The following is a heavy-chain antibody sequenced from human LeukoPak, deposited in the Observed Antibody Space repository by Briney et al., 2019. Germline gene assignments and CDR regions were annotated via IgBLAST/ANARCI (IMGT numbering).Heavy chain of an antibody. J-gene: IGHJ5*02. D-gene: IGHD3-22*01. CDR2: ITATSGSL. V-gene: IGHV3-48*01. Sequence: GGSLRLSCTGSNFSFGYYGMNWVRQTPGKGLEWLSYITATSGSLYYADSVKGRFTISRDNAKNSLYLQMNSLRAEDTAVYYCARRDCDSIKCRGSNWFDPWGQGTLVTVSS. CDR3: ARRDCDSIKCRGSNWFDP. CDR1: NFSFGYYG.